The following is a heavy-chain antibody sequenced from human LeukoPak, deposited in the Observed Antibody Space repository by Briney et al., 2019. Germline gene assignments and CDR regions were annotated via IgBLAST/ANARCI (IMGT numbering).Heavy chain of an antibody. CDR2: ISSSSSYI. D-gene: IGHD3-22*01. CDR1: GFTFSSYS. J-gene: IGHJ4*02. V-gene: IGHV3-21*01. CDR3: AKQRVSNGYYYFDY. Sequence: GGSLRLSCAASGFTFSSYSMNWVRQAPGKGLEWVSSISSSSSYIYYADSVKGRFTISRDNAKNSLYLQVNSLRAEDTAVYYCAKQRVSNGYYYFDYWGQGTLVTVSS.